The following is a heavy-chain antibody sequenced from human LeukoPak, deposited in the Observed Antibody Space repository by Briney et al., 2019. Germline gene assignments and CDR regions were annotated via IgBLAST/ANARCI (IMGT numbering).Heavy chain of an antibody. J-gene: IGHJ5*02. CDR2: IIPIFGTA. V-gene: IGHV1-69*13. Sequence: ASVKVSCKASGGTFSSYAISWVRQAPGQGLEWMGGIIPIFGTANYAQKFQGRVTITADESTSTAYMELSSLRSEDTAVYYCARDDRGWYGGEGRPRANWFDPWGQGTLVTVSS. CDR3: ARDDRGWYGGEGRPRANWFDP. D-gene: IGHD6-19*01. CDR1: GGTFSSYA.